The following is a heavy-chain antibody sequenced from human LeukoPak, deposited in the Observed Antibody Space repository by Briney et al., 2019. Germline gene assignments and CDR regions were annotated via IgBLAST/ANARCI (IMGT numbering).Heavy chain of an antibody. CDR2: IHPNYGGT. CDR1: GYTFTGYY. D-gene: IGHD3-10*01. Sequence: ASVKVSCKASGYTFTGYYIHWVRQAPGQGLEWMGWIHPNYGGTNSAQKFQGRVAMTRDTSISTAYMELSRLRSDDTAVYYCARRGKLLWFGELFWVFDYWGQGTLVTVSS. J-gene: IGHJ4*02. CDR3: ARRGKLLWFGELFWVFDY. V-gene: IGHV1-2*02.